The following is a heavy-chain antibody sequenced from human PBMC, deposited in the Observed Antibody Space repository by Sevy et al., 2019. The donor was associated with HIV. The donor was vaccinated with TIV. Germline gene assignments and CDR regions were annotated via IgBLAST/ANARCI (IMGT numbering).Heavy chain of an antibody. V-gene: IGHV3-7*01. CDR2: IKQDGSEK. D-gene: IGHD3-10*02. J-gene: IGHJ6*04. CDR1: GFTFSIYW. CDR3: ARDWRDHFDDRRACSYYLYGMDV. Sequence: GGSLRLSCAASGFTFSIYWMTWVRQAPGKGLEWVANIKQDGSEKYYVDSVKGRFTISRDNAKNALYLQMNSLRADDVAAYYCARDWRDHFDDRRACSYYLYGMDVWGEGTTVTVYS.